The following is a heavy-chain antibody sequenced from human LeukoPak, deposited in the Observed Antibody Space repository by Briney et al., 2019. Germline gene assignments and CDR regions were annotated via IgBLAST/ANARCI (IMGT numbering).Heavy chain of an antibody. CDR3: ARGGPIVVVSGAFDI. CDR1: GFTFSSYS. Sequence: GGSLRLSCAASGFTFSSYSMNWVRQAPGKGLEWVSSIRSSSSYIYYADSVKGRFTISRDNAKNSLYLQMHSLRAEDTAVYYCARGGPIVVVSGAFDIWGQGTMVTVSS. D-gene: IGHD3-22*01. J-gene: IGHJ3*02. V-gene: IGHV3-21*01. CDR2: IRSSSSYI.